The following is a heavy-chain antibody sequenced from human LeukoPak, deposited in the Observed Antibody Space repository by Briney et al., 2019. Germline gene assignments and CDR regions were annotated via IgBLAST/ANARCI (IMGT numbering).Heavy chain of an antibody. V-gene: IGHV3-49*04. Sequence: GGSLILSCTTSGFTFGDYAMSWVRQAPGKGLEWVGFIRSKAYGGTSEYAASVKGRFTISRDDSKTIAYLQMSSLKTEDTAVYYCTTYYYDTDGYYYLHYWGQGTLVTVSS. CDR3: TTYYYDTDGYYYLHY. CDR2: IRSKAYGGTS. D-gene: IGHD3-22*01. CDR1: GFTFGDYA. J-gene: IGHJ4*02.